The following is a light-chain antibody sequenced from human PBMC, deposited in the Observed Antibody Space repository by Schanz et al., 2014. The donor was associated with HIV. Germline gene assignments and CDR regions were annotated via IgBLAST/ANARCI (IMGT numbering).Light chain of an antibody. Sequence: IVLTQSSGTLSLSPGETATLSCKASQSINNDYLAWYQQKPGQAPRLLIYVASIRASGVPERFSGSGSGTDFTLTISRLEPEDFAVYFCQLYGSSPLFTFGPGTKVQI. CDR3: QLYGSSPLFT. CDR2: VAS. J-gene: IGKJ3*01. CDR1: QSINNDY. V-gene: IGKV3-20*01.